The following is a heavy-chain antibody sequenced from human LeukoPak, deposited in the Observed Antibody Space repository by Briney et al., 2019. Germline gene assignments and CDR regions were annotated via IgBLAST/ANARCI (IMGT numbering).Heavy chain of an antibody. Sequence: VASVKVSCKASGYSFTDYNMHWVRQAPGQGLEWMGWINPESGGTNYAQKFQGRVTMTRDTSISTAYMELSRLRSDDTAVYYCARDRVGARYYFDYWGQGTLVTVSS. CDR3: ARDRVGARYYFDY. CDR1: GYSFTDYN. V-gene: IGHV1-2*02. CDR2: INPESGGT. D-gene: IGHD1-26*01. J-gene: IGHJ4*02.